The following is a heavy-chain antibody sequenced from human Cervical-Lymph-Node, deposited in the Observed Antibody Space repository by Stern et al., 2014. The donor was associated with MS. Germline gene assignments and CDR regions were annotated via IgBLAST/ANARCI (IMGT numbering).Heavy chain of an antibody. CDR1: GGSISSNY. Sequence: VQLVESGPGLVKPSETLSLTCTVSGGSISSNYWSWIRQPPGKGLEWIGYLYYSGNTNYNPSLKSRVTTSVAPSKTHFPLRRSSVTAADTAVYYCARHGPPRRRDDSNHPNFDYWGPGTLVAVSS. V-gene: IGHV4-59*08. D-gene: IGHD5-24*01. CDR2: LYYSGNT. J-gene: IGHJ4*02. CDR3: ARHGPPRRRDDSNHPNFDY.